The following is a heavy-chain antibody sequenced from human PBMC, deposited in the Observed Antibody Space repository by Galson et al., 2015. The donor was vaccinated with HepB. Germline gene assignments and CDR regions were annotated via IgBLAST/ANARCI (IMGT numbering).Heavy chain of an antibody. CDR3: ARDGRDSGSKVNTKTNWYFDL. D-gene: IGHD1-26*01. CDR1: GFTFSSYA. V-gene: IGHV3-30-3*01. Sequence: SLRLSCAASGFTFSSYAMHWVRQAPGKGLEWVAVISYDGSNKYYADSVKGRFTISRDNSKNTLYLQMNSLRAEDTAVYYCARDGRDSGSKVNTKTNWYFDLWGRGTLVTVSS. J-gene: IGHJ2*01. CDR2: ISYDGSNK.